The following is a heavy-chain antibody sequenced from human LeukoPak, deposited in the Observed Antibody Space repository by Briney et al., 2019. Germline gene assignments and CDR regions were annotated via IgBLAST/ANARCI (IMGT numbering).Heavy chain of an antibody. CDR2: IYYSGST. Sequence: SETLSLTCTVSGGSISSSSYYWGWIRQPPGKGLEWIGSIYYSGSTYYNPSLKSRVTISVDTSKNQFSLKLSSVTAADTAVYYCAILREGAYDLEYYFDYWGQGTLVTVSS. J-gene: IGHJ4*02. D-gene: IGHD3-3*01. V-gene: IGHV4-39*07. CDR1: GGSISSSSYY. CDR3: AILREGAYDLEYYFDY.